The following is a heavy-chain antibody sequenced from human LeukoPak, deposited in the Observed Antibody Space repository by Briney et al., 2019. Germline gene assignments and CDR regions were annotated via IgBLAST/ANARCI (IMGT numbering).Heavy chain of an antibody. CDR1: GGTFSSYA. Sequence: GSSVKVSCTASGGTFSSYAISWVRQAPGQGLEWMGGIIPIFGTANYAQKFQGRVTITADESTSTAYMELSSLRSEDTAVYYCASDGSYCQLYYFDYWGQRTLVTVSS. V-gene: IGHV1-69*01. CDR2: IIPIFGTA. CDR3: ASDGSYCQLYYFDY. J-gene: IGHJ4*02. D-gene: IGHD1-26*01.